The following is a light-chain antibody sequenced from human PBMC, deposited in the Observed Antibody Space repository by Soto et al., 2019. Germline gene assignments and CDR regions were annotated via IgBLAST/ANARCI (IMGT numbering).Light chain of an antibody. Sequence: DIVMSQSADSLAVSLGEMATINCKSSQSGLHRSDTENYLAWYQQKPGQHPRLLVSWASTGESGVPNRLRVGGSGTDFTLTINGLQDEDVAVYYCLQQYDSLAHSSGGGTKGALK. CDR3: LQQYDSLAHS. V-gene: IGKV4-1*01. CDR2: WAS. J-gene: IGKJ4*01. CDR1: QSGLHRSDTENY.